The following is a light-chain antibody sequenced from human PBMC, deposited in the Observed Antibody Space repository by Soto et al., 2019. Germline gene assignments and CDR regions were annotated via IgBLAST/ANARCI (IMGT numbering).Light chain of an antibody. J-gene: IGKJ2*01. CDR2: GAS. CDR3: QQNNNWPYT. Sequence: EMVMTQSPATQSVSPGERASLSCRASQSIGGNLAWYQQKPGQAPRLLIYGASTRATGVPARFSGSGSRKDFTLTISSLQYEDFAIYYCQQNNNWPYTFGQGTKLEI. V-gene: IGKV3-15*01. CDR1: QSIGGN.